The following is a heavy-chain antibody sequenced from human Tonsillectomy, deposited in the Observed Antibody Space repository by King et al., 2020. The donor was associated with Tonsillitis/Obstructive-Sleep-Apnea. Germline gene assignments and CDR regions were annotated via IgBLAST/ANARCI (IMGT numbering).Heavy chain of an antibody. V-gene: IGHV3-23*04. CDR2: ISGSGGST. J-gene: IGHJ6*03. D-gene: IGHD6-6*01. CDR1: GFTFSSYA. CDR3: AKAQARTPSGMAARPRGYYYYMDV. Sequence: VKLVESGGGLVQPGGSLRLSCAASGFTFSSYAMSWVRQAPGKGLEWVSAISGSGGSTYYADSVKGRFPISRDNSKNTLYLQMKSLGAEDTAVYYGAKAQARTPSGMAARPRGYYYYMDVWGKGTTVTVSS.